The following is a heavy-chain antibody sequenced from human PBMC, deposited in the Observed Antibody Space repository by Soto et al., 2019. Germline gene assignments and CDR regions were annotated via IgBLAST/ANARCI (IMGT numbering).Heavy chain of an antibody. D-gene: IGHD2-2*01. Sequence: EVQLVESGGGLVQPGGSLRLSCAASGFTFSSYAMHWVRQAPGKGLEYVSAISSNGGSTYYANSVKGRFTISRDNSKNTLYLQMGSLRAEDMAVYYCAREGYCSSTSCYSFDYWGQATLVTVSS. J-gene: IGHJ4*02. CDR1: GFTFSSYA. V-gene: IGHV3-64*01. CDR3: AREGYCSSTSCYSFDY. CDR2: ISSNGGST.